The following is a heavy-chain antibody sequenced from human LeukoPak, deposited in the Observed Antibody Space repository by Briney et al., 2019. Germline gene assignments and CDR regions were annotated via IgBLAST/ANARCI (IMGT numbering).Heavy chain of an antibody. CDR3: AKTQGYYDA. CDR1: GFTFSSYA. Sequence: GGSPRLSCAASGFTFSSYAMSWVRQAPGKGLELVSGIYGSDDKTVYGDAVKGRFTISRDNSKNTLYLQMNSLRADDTAVYYCAKTQGYYDAWGQGALVTVSS. D-gene: IGHD2-15*01. V-gene: IGHV3-23*01. CDR2: IYGSDDKT. J-gene: IGHJ5*02.